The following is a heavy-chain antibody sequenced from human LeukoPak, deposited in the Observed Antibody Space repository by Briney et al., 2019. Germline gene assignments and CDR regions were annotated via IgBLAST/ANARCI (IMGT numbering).Heavy chain of an antibody. CDR3: AKYYSLGSSAHYDR. CDR2: ISSGETT. J-gene: IGHJ5*02. V-gene: IGHV3-66*01. D-gene: IGHD3-10*01. CDR1: GFTVSXXX. Sequence: GGSLRLSCXASGFTVSXXXXXXVRQAPGKGXXXXXXISSGETTYYADSVKXRFTISRDNSKNTLYLQMNSLRAEDTALYYCAKYYSLGSSAHYDRWGQGTLVTVSS.